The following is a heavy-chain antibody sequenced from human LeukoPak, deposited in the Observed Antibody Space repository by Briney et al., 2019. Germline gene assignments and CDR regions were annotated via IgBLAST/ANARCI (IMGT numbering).Heavy chain of an antibody. V-gene: IGHV3-7*03. Sequence: GPLRLSCAASGFTFSNYAMSWVRQAPGKGLEWVANIKQDGSEKYYVASVKGRFTISRDNAKDSLYLQMNSLRAEDTAVYYCARAEGWFDPWGQGTLVTVSS. CDR2: IKQDGSEK. CDR1: GFTFSNYA. J-gene: IGHJ5*02. CDR3: ARAEGWFDP.